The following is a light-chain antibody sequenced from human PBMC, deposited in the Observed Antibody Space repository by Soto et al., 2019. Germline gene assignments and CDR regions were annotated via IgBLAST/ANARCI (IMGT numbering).Light chain of an antibody. CDR2: GAS. CDR3: QQYGSSPRT. V-gene: IGKV3-20*01. CDR1: QSVSSSY. Sequence: EIVLTQSPGTLSLSPGERATLSCRASQSVSSSYLAWYQQKPGQAPRLLIYGASSRATGIPDRFSGSGSGTDFTHTISRLEPEDFAVYYWQQYGSSPRTFGQGTKVEIK. J-gene: IGKJ1*01.